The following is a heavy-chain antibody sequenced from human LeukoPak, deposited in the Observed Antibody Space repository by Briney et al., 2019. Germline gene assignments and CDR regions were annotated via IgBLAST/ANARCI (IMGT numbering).Heavy chain of an antibody. V-gene: IGHV1-69*05. J-gene: IGHJ5*02. D-gene: IGHD6-6*01. CDR3: ARDGEYSSSLGIWFDP. CDR2: IIPIFGTA. Sequence: ASVKVSCKASGGTFSSYAISWVRQAPGQGLEWMGGIIPIFGTANYAQKFQGRVTITTDESTSTAYMELSSLRSEDTAVYYCARDGEYSSSLGIWFDPWGQGTLVTVSS. CDR1: GGTFSSYA.